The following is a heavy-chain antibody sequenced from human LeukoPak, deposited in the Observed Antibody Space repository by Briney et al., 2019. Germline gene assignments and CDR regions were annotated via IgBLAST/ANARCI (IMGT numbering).Heavy chain of an antibody. CDR3: AXXYNAEEAFYH. CDR1: GVSVYTFG. Sequence: GSSLRLSCAASGVSVYTFGMHWVRQAPGKGLEWVAMMWSESNLFHADSVKGRFNIFRDISKNTLFLQMNSLGAEDTAIYYCAXXYNAEEAFYHWGQGTLVTVSS. V-gene: IGHV3-33*01. J-gene: IGHJ4*02. CDR2: MWSESNL. D-gene: IGHD1-14*01.